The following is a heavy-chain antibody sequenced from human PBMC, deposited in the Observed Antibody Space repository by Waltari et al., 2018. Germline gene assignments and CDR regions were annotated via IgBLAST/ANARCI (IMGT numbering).Heavy chain of an antibody. Sequence: QVQLVQSGYEMKKPGASVKVSCTAAGSTFINYGVYWGRQTPGQGLEWMGWINTNTGKPTYAQGFTGRFVFSSDTSVNTAYLQISNLKTEDTAVYYCARGDIVIVPAADNWFDPWGQGTLVTVSS. V-gene: IGHV7-4-1*02. CDR2: INTNTGKP. CDR1: GSTFINYG. CDR3: ARGDIVIVPAADNWFDP. D-gene: IGHD2-15*01. J-gene: IGHJ5*02.